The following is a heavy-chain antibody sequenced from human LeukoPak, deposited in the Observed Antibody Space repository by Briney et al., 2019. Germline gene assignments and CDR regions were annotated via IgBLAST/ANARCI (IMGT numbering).Heavy chain of an antibody. CDR1: GYTFTSYY. J-gene: IGHJ4*02. V-gene: IGHV1-46*01. CDR2: INPSGGST. CDR3: ARHSTGRQQQLIDY. Sequence: GASVKVSCKASGYTFTSYYMHWVRQAPGQGLEWMGIINPSGGSTSYAQRFQGRVTMTRDTSTSTVYMELSSPRSEDTAIYYCARHSTGRQQQLIDYWGQGTLVTVSS. D-gene: IGHD6-13*01.